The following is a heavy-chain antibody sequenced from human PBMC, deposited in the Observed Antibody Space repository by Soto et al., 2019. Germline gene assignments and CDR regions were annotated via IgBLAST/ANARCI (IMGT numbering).Heavy chain of an antibody. CDR2: IYYSGST. CDR1: GGSISSYY. CDR3: ARATPAYSSGWSADAFVI. J-gene: IGHJ3*02. D-gene: IGHD6-19*01. Sequence: QVQLQESGPGLVKPSETLSLTCTVSGGSISSYYWSWIRQPPGKGLEWIGYIYYSGSTNYNPSLKSRVTISVDTSKNQFSLKLSSVTAADTAVYYCARATPAYSSGWSADAFVIWGQGTMVTVSS. V-gene: IGHV4-59*01.